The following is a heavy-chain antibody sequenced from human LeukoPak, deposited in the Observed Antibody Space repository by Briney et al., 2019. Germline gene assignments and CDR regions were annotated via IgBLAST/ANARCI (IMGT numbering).Heavy chain of an antibody. CDR3: ARDLPVGIAAAGTFINWFDP. D-gene: IGHD6-13*01. CDR1: GYTFTTYN. V-gene: IGHV1-18*01. J-gene: IGHJ5*02. CDR2: ISGYNGNT. Sequence: GASVKVSCKASGYTFTTYNINWVRQAPGQGLEWMGWISGYNGNTNYAQKLQGRVTMTTDTSTSTAYMELRSLRSDDTAVYYCARDLPVGIAAAGTFINWFDPWGQGTLVTVSS.